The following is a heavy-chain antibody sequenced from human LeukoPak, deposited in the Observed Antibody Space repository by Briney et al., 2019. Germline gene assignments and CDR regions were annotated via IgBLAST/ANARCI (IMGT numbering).Heavy chain of an antibody. D-gene: IGHD1-26*01. Sequence: PGGSLRLSCAASGFTVSTNYMSWVRQAPGKGLDWVSVIYSSGDTYYADSVKGRFTISRDNSKNTLYLQLNSLRAEDTAVYYCARIPIVTITSGGYWGLGTLVTVSS. CDR2: IYSSGDT. CDR1: GFTVSTNY. CDR3: ARIPIVTITSGGY. J-gene: IGHJ1*01. V-gene: IGHV3-53*01.